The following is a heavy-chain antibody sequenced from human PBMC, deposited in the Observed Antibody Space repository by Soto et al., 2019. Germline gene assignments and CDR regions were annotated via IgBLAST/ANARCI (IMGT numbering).Heavy chain of an antibody. J-gene: IGHJ4*02. Sequence: PGGSLRLSCAASGFTFSSYAMSWVRQAPGKGLEWVSAISGSGGSTYYADTVKGRFTISRDNSKNTLYLQMNSLRAEHTAVYYCAKAAPDIVVVVAATQHYFDYWGQGT. D-gene: IGHD2-15*01. CDR1: GFTFSSYA. V-gene: IGHV3-23*01. CDR3: AKAAPDIVVVVAATQHYFDY. CDR2: ISGSGGST.